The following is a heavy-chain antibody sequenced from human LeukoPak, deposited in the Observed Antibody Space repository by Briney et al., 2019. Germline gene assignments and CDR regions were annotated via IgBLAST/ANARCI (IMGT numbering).Heavy chain of an antibody. D-gene: IGHD3-9*01. V-gene: IGHV4-39*07. CDR2: IYSSGAT. CDR3: ARGSDDILTGPPLAFDI. CDR1: GASIGSRGSN. Sequence: SETLSLTCTVSGASIGSRGSNWGWIRQPPGQGLEWLGSIYSSGATYYSPSLQRRITMSLDPSNNQFSLKLNSVTAAAPTVQSCARGSDDILTGPPLAFDIGGQGTMVPVS. J-gene: IGHJ3*02.